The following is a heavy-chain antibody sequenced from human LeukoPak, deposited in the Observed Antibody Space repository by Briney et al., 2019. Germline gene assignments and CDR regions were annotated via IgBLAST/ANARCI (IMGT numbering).Heavy chain of an antibody. Sequence: PSETLSLTCAVYGGSFSGYYWSWIRQPPGKGLEWIGEINHSGSTNYNPSLKGRVTISVDTSKNQFSLKLSSVTAADTAVYYCARGGLGPYYYYYYYMDVWAKGPRSPSP. CDR3: ARGGLGPYYYYYYYMDV. CDR2: INHSGST. CDR1: GGSFSGYY. V-gene: IGHV4-34*01. D-gene: IGHD3/OR15-3a*01. J-gene: IGHJ6*03.